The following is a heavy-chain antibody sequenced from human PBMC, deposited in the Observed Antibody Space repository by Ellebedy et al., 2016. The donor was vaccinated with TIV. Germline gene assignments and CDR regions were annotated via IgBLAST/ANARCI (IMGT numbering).Heavy chain of an antibody. CDR3: ARHATRFSGGTPNWFDP. J-gene: IGHJ5*02. D-gene: IGHD5-12*01. CDR2: IDPRNSNI. CDR1: GYSFVDYW. V-gene: IGHV5-10-1*01. Sequence: GESLKISCKASGYSFVDYWISWVRLVPGKGLQWLGRIDPRNSNIKHSPSFQGHVTLSVDKSISTTFLQWTRLKPSDSALYFCARHATRFSGGTPNWFDPWGPGTLVTVSS.